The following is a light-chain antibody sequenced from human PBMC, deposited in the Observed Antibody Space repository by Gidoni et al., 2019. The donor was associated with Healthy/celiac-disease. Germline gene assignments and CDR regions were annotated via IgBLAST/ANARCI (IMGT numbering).Light chain of an antibody. J-gene: IGKJ1*01. Sequence: SETTQSPLSLPVTPGEPASISCRSRQSLLHSNGYNYFDWSLQKPGQSPQLLIYLGTNRASWVPDRFSGSGSGTDFTLKISMVEAEDVGVYYCMQALQTPRTFGQGTKVEIK. CDR3: MQALQTPRT. CDR1: QSLLHSNGYNY. CDR2: LGT. V-gene: IGKV2-28*01.